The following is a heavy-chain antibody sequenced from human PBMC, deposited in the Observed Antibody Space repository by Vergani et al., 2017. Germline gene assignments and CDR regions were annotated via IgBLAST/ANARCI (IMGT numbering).Heavy chain of an antibody. J-gene: IGHJ4*02. CDR1: GYSISSGYY. V-gene: IGHV4-38-2*02. D-gene: IGHD6-19*01. Sequence: QVQLQESGPGLVKPSETLSLTCTVSGYSISSGYYWGWIRQPPGKGLEWIGSIYHSGSTNYNPSLKSRVTISVDTSKNQFSLKLSSVTAADTAVYYCARGGRQWLGRTYFDYWGQGTLVTVSS. CDR2: IYHSGST. CDR3: ARGGRQWLGRTYFDY.